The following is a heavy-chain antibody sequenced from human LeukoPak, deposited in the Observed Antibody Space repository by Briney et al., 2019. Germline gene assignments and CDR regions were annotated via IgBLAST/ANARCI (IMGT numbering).Heavy chain of an antibody. CDR3: ARDFLDWSNWFDP. D-gene: IGHD3-9*01. V-gene: IGHV3-21*01. J-gene: IGHJ5*02. CDR1: GFTFSSYS. CDR2: ISSSSSYI. Sequence: GGSLRLSCAASGFTFSSYSVNWVRQAPGKGLEWVSSISSSSSYIYYADSVKGRFTISRDNAKNSLYLQMNSLRAEDTAVYYCARDFLDWSNWFDPWGQGTLVTVSS.